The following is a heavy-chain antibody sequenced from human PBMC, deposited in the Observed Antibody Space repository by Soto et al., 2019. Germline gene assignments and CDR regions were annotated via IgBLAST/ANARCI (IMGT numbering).Heavy chain of an antibody. CDR3: ARVLYYGSGSYSPYGMDV. V-gene: IGHV1-69*01. J-gene: IGHJ6*02. D-gene: IGHD3-10*01. Sequence: QVQLVQSGAEVKKPGSSVKVSCKTSGVSFNNNGIGWVRQAPGHGLEWMGGVSPPFRTSNYARTFQGSISITADASTGTVNMELSSLTSADTAQYYCARVLYYGSGSYSPYGMDVWGQGTTVTVSS. CDR1: GVSFNNNG. CDR2: VSPPFRTS.